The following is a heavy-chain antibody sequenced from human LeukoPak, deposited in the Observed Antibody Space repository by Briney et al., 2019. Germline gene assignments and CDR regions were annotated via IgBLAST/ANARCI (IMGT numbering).Heavy chain of an antibody. CDR2: IYPGDSDT. Sequence: GESLKISCKGSGYSFTSYWIGWVRQMPGKGLEWMGIIYPGDSDTRYSPSFQGQVTISADKSISTAYLQWISLKASDTAIYYCARAYRSHNSDYYNFDYWGQGTLVTVSS. CDR3: ARAYRSHNSDYYNFDY. D-gene: IGHD2-21*02. V-gene: IGHV5-51*01. CDR1: GYSFTSYW. J-gene: IGHJ4*02.